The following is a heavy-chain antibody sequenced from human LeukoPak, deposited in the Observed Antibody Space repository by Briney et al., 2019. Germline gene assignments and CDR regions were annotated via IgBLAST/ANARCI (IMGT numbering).Heavy chain of an antibody. V-gene: IGHV4-59*08. CDR3: ARHPFATPFDH. J-gene: IGHJ4*02. CDR2: VFYTGDT. D-gene: IGHD2-15*01. CDR1: GVPISSFY. Sequence: TSETLSLTCAVSGVPISSFYWSWIRQPPGKGLEWIGYVFYTGDTNYNPSLKSRVTMSLDTFKNQLSLRLTSVTAADTAVYYCARHPFATPFDHWGRGTLVTVSS.